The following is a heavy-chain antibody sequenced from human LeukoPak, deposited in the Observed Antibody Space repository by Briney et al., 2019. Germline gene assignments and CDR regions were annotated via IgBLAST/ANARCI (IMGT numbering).Heavy chain of an antibody. V-gene: IGHV5-51*01. D-gene: IGHD6-13*01. Sequence: GESLKISCQGSGYNFATYWIVWVRQMPGKGLEWMGIIYPGNSHTRYSLSLQGQVTISADTSISTAYLHWSSLQSSDTAMYYCAKFHATWYGDTWGQGTLVTVSS. CDR2: IYPGNSHT. CDR1: GYNFATYW. CDR3: AKFHATWYGDT. J-gene: IGHJ4*02.